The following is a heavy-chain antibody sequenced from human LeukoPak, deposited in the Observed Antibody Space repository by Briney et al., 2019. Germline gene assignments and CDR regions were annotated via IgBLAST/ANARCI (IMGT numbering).Heavy chain of an antibody. CDR1: GGSISSYY. J-gene: IGHJ3*02. CDR3: ASSTPGYSSSWLDAFDI. Sequence: PSETLSLTCTVSGGSISSYYWSWIRQPPGKGLEWIGYIYYSGSTNYNPSLKSRVTISVDTSKNQFSLKLSSVTAADTAVYYCASSTPGYSSSWLDAFDIWGQGTMVTVSS. V-gene: IGHV4-59*08. CDR2: IYYSGST. D-gene: IGHD6-13*01.